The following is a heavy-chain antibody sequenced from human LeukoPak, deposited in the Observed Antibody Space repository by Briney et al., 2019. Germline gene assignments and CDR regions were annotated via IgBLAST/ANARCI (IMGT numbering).Heavy chain of an antibody. CDR1: GFTFTSYG. V-gene: IGHV3-21*05. CDR3: ARGGVAGNFDY. CDR2: ISSSSSYT. D-gene: IGHD6-19*01. J-gene: IGHJ4*02. Sequence: PGGSLRLSCTASGFTFTSYGMNWVRQAPGKGLEWVSYISSSSSYTNYAGSVKGQFTISRDNAKNSLYLQMNSLRAEDTAVYYCARGGVAGNFDYWGQGTLVTVSS.